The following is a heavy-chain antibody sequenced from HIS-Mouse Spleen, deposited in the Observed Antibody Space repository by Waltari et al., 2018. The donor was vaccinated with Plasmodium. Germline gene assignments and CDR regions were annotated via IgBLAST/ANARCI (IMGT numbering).Heavy chain of an antibody. CDR2: INSDGSST. CDR3: ARVGDFWSGYCNDY. J-gene: IGHJ4*02. D-gene: IGHD3-3*01. Sequence: EVQLVESGGGLVQPGGSLRLSCAASGFTFSVYWLHWVRQGPGKGLVGISRINSDGSSTSYADSVKGRFTISRDNAKNTLYLQMNSLRAEDTAVYYCARVGDFWSGYCNDYWGQGTLVTVSS. V-gene: IGHV3-74*01. CDR1: GFTFSVYW.